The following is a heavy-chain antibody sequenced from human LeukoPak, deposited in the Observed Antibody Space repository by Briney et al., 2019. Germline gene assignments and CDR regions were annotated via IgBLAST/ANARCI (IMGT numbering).Heavy chain of an antibody. J-gene: IGHJ6*02. Sequence: PGGSLRLSCAASGFTFDNYAMHWVRQAPGKGLEWVSGISWNSGRIGYADSVKGRFTISRDNAKNSLYLQMNSLRAEDTAVYYCASDPHHASRMDVWGQGTTVTVSS. V-gene: IGHV3-9*01. CDR2: ISWNSGRI. D-gene: IGHD1-14*01. CDR1: GFTFDNYA. CDR3: ASDPHHASRMDV.